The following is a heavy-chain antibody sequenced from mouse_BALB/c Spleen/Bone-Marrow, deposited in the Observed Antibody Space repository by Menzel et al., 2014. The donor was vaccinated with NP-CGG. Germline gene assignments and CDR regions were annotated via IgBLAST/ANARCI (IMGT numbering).Heavy chain of an antibody. CDR1: GYTFSNYW. J-gene: IGHJ2*01. Sequence: DVKLQESGTVLARPGAAVKMSCKASGYTFSNYWMHWVKQRPGQGLEWIGTIYPGSSDTTYNQKFRGKATLTAVTSTSTAYMELSSLTNEDSAVYYCTTLARNKFDYWGQGTTLTVSS. V-gene: IGHV1-5*01. CDR3: TTLARNKFDY. CDR2: IYPGSSDT. D-gene: IGHD3-1*01.